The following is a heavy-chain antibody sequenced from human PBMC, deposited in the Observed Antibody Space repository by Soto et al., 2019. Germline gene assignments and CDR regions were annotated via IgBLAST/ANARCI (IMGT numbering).Heavy chain of an antibody. CDR3: ARHPAIAVAGAVYGMDV. J-gene: IGHJ6*02. V-gene: IGHV5-10-1*01. D-gene: IGHD6-19*01. CDR2: IDPSDSYT. Sequence: EVQLVQSGAEVKKPGESLRISCKASGYSFTSYWISWVRQMPGKGLEWMGTIDPSDSYTNYSPSFQGHVTMSADKSISTAYLQWRSLKASDTAMYYCARHPAIAVAGAVYGMDVWGQGTTVTVSS. CDR1: GYSFTSYW.